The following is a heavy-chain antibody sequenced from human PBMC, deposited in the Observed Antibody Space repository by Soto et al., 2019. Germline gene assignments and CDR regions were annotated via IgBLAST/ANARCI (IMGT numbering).Heavy chain of an antibody. Sequence: GGSLRLSCAASGFTFSSYAMSWVRQAPGKGLEWVSAISGSGGSTYYADSVKGRFTISRDNSKNTLYLQMNSLRAEDTAVYYCAKDLPSNRYCSSTSCYSVYWGQGTLVTVSS. D-gene: IGHD2-2*01. CDR3: AKDLPSNRYCSSTSCYSVY. CDR2: ISGSGGST. CDR1: GFTFSSYA. V-gene: IGHV3-23*01. J-gene: IGHJ4*02.